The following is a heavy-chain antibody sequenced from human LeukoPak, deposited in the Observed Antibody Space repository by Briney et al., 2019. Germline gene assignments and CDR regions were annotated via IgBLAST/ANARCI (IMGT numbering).Heavy chain of an antibody. CDR2: ISSSSSYI. Sequence: GGSLRLSCAASGSTFGSYSMNWVRQAPGKGLEWVSSISSSSSYIYYADSVKGRFTISRDNAKNSLYPQMNSLRAEDTAVYYCARGVYPPDYFDYWCQGTLVTVSS. J-gene: IGHJ4*02. V-gene: IGHV3-21*01. CDR3: ARGVYPPDYFDY. CDR1: GSTFGSYS. D-gene: IGHD6-6*01.